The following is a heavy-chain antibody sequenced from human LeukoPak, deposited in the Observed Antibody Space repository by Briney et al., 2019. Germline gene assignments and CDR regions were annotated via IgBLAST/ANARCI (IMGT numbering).Heavy chain of an antibody. J-gene: IGHJ6*03. Sequence: SETLSLTCAVYGGSFSGYYWSWIRQPPGKGLEWIGEINHSGSTNYNLSLKSRVTISVDTSKNQFSLKVRSVTAADTAVYYCARRVRDIVVVPAATSSFYYYYYMDVWGKGTTVTVSS. CDR1: GGSFSGYY. V-gene: IGHV4-34*01. CDR3: ARRVRDIVVVPAATSSFYYYYYMDV. CDR2: INHSGST. D-gene: IGHD2-2*01.